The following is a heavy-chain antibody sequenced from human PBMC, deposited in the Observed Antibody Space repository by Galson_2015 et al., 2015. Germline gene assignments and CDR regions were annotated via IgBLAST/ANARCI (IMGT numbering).Heavy chain of an antibody. D-gene: IGHD6-13*01. V-gene: IGHV3-20*04. Sequence: SLRLSCAASGFTFDDYGMSWVRQAPGKGLEWVSGINWNGGSTGYADSVKGRFTISRDNAKNSLYLQMNSLRAEDTALYYCARGKERVAAAGVFDYWGQGTLVTVSS. CDR2: INWNGGST. CDR3: ARGKERVAAAGVFDY. J-gene: IGHJ4*02. CDR1: GFTFDDYG.